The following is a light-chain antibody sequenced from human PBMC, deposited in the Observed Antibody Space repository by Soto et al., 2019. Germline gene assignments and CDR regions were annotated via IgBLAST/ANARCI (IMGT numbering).Light chain of an antibody. V-gene: IGKV3-20*01. CDR1: QTVASNF. J-gene: IGKJ4*01. Sequence: EVVLTQSPGTLSLSPGDRATLSCRASQTVASNFLAWYQHKPGQSPRLLIYGASTRATDIPDRFSGSGSGPHLTLTISRLEPEDSAVDYCQQYGTSPPLTFGGGTKVEIK. CDR3: QQYGTSPPLT. CDR2: GAS.